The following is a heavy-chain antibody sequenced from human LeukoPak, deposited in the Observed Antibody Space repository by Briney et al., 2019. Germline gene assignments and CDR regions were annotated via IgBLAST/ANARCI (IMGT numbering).Heavy chain of an antibody. D-gene: IGHD3-10*01. CDR1: GGSISSGDYY. CDR2: IYYNGST. Sequence: SETLSLTCTVSGGSISSGDYYWSWIRQPPGKGLEWIGYIYYNGSTYYNPSLKSRVTISVDTSKNQFSLKLSSVTAADTAVYYCARQLWFGELSYFDYWGQGTLVTVSS. CDR3: ARQLWFGELSYFDY. V-gene: IGHV4-30-4*08. J-gene: IGHJ4*02.